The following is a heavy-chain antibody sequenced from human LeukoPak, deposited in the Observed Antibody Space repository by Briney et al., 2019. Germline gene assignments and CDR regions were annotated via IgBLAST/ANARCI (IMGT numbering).Heavy chain of an antibody. J-gene: IGHJ4*02. V-gene: IGHV5-51*01. Sequence: GESLKISCKGSGYSFTSYWIDWVRQMPGKGLEWMGIIYPGDCGTRYCQSFQGQVTISADKSISTAYLQWSSLKASDTAMYYCARGYCSITSCSFFDYWGEGTLVTVSS. CDR3: ARGYCSITSCSFFDY. CDR2: IYPGDCGT. CDR1: GYSFTSYW. D-gene: IGHD2-2*01.